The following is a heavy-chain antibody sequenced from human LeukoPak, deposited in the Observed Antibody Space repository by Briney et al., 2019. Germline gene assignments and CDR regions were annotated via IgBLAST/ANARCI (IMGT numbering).Heavy chain of an antibody. CDR2: ISYDGSNK. CDR3: ALNNYYYGVDV. J-gene: IGHJ6*02. CDR1: GFTFSSYG. V-gene: IGHV3-30*03. Sequence: GALRLSCAASGFTFSSYGMHWVRQAPGKGLEWVAVISYDGSNKYYADSVKGRFTISRDNSKNTLYLQMNSLRAEDTAVYYCALNNYYYGVDVWGQGTTVTVSS.